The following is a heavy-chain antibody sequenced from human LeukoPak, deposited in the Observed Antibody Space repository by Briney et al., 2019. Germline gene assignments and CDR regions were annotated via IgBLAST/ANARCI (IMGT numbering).Heavy chain of an antibody. V-gene: IGHV1-69*13. CDR2: IIPIFGTA. J-gene: IGHJ4*02. CDR1: GGTFSSYA. D-gene: IGHD6-6*01. Sequence: ASVKVSCKASGGTFSSYAISWVRQAPGQGLEWTGGIIPIFGTANYAQKFQGRVTITADGSTSTAYMELSSLRSEDTAVYYCARGWGSSSYFDYWGQGTLVTVSS. CDR3: ARGWGSSSYFDY.